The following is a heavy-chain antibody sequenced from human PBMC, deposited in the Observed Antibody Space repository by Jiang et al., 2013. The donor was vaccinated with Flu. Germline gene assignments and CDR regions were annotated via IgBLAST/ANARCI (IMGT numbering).Heavy chain of an antibody. Sequence: GPGLVKPSQTLSLTCTVSGGSISSGSYYWSWVRQPAGKGLEWIGRIYTSGSTNYNPSLKSRVTISVDTSKNQFSLKLSSVTAADTAVYYCAREDGYNSRDYWGQGTLVTVSS. V-gene: IGHV4-61*02. D-gene: IGHD5-24*01. CDR1: GGSISSGSYY. CDR2: IYTSGST. J-gene: IGHJ4*02. CDR3: AREDGYNSRDY.